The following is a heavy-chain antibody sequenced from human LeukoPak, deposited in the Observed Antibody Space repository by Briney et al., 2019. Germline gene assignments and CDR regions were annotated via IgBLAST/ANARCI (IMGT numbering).Heavy chain of an antibody. D-gene: IGHD3-9*01. Sequence: GGSLRLSCADSGFTFSSYWMSWVRQAPGKGLEWVANIKQDGSEKYYVDSVKGRFTISRDNAENSLYLQMNSLRDEDTAVYYCARDRSDILTGYNDAFDIWGQGTMVTVSS. V-gene: IGHV3-7*01. J-gene: IGHJ3*02. CDR3: ARDRSDILTGYNDAFDI. CDR2: IKQDGSEK. CDR1: GFTFSSYW.